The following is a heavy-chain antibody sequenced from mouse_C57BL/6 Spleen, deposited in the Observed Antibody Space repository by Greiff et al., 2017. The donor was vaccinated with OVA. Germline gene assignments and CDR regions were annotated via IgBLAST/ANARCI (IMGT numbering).Heavy chain of an antibody. CDR2: IYPTNSET. CDR1: GYTFTRYW. J-gene: IGHJ4*01. V-gene: IGHV1-61*01. Sequence: VQLQQSGAELVRPGSSVKLSCKASGYTFTRYWMDWVKQRPGQGLEWIGDIYPTNSETHYNQKFKDKATLTVDKSSSTAYMQLSSLTSEDSAVFYCANLNSNDDAKGYWGQGTSVTVSS. D-gene: IGHD2-12*01. CDR3: ANLNSNDDAKGY.